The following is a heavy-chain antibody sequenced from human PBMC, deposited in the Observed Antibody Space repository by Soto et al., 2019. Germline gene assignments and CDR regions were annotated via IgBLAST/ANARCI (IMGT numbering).Heavy chain of an antibody. D-gene: IGHD3-10*01. CDR3: ARDLGDNTRYYYYYGMDV. Sequence: EVQLVESGGGLVQPGGSLRLSCAASGFTVSSNYMSWVRQAPGKGLEWVSVIYSGGSTYYADSVKGRFTISRDNSKNTLHLQLNSRRAEDTDVYDCARDLGDNTRYYYYYGMDVWGQGTTVTVSS. CDR2: IYSGGST. CDR1: GFTVSSNY. V-gene: IGHV3-66*01. J-gene: IGHJ6*02.